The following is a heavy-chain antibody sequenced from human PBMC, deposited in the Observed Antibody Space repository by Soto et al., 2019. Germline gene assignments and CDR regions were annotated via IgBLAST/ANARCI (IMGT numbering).Heavy chain of an antibody. CDR2: INHSGST. CDR3: ARGLAVVVITTYFDY. J-gene: IGHJ4*02. V-gene: IGHV4-34*01. D-gene: IGHD3-22*01. Sequence: PSETLSLTCAVYGGSFSGYYWSWIRQPPGKGLEWIGEINHSGSTNYNPSLKSRVTISVDTSKNQFSLKLSSVTAADTAVYYCARGLAVVVITTYFDYWGQGTLVTVSS. CDR1: GGSFSGYY.